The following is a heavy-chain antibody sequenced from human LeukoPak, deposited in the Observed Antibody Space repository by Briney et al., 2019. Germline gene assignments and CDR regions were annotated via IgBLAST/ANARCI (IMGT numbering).Heavy chain of an antibody. Sequence: PGGSLRLSCEAYGFTFSTYWMSWVRQAPGKGLEWVANIKQDGSEKYYVDSVKGRFTISRDNAKNSLYLQMNSLRPEDTAMYYCARDSAGNDYWGQGTLVTVSS. CDR1: GFTFSTYW. J-gene: IGHJ4*02. CDR2: IKQDGSEK. V-gene: IGHV3-7*01. D-gene: IGHD6-13*01. CDR3: ARDSAGNDY.